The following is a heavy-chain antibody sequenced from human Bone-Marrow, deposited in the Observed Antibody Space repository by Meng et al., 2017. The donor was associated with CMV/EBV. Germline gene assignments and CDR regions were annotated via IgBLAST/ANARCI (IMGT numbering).Heavy chain of an antibody. D-gene: IGHD2-2*01. J-gene: IGHJ6*02. CDR3: AISSFIVVVPAAIPYYYYGLDV. CDR2: INHSGST. CDR1: GGSFSGYY. V-gene: IGHV4-34*01. Sequence: SETLSLTCAVYGGSFSGYYWSWIRQPPGKGLEWIGEINHSGSTNYNPSLKSRVTISVDTSKNQFSLKLSSVTAADTAVYYCAISSFIVVVPAAIPYYYYGLDVWGQGTTVTVYS.